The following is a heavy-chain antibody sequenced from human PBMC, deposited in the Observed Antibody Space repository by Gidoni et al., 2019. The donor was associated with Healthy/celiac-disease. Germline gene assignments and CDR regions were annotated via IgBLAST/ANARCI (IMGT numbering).Heavy chain of an antibody. V-gene: IGHV3-30-3*01. Sequence: QVPLVESGGAVVQPGRSLRLSCAASAFTFSSYAMHWVRQAPGKGLEWVAVISYDGSNKYYADSVKGRFTISRDNSKNTLYLQMNSLRAEDTAVYYCASLGYCSSTSCQGAFDIWGQGTMVTVSS. D-gene: IGHD2-2*01. CDR3: ASLGYCSSTSCQGAFDI. CDR1: AFTFSSYA. CDR2: ISYDGSNK. J-gene: IGHJ3*02.